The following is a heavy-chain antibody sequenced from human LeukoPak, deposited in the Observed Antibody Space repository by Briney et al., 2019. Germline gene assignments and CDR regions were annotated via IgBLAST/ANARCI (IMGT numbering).Heavy chain of an antibody. CDR2: ISSNGGST. CDR3: ARGAGYNYPYYFDY. J-gene: IGHJ4*02. D-gene: IGHD5-24*01. CDR1: GFTFSSYA. V-gene: IGHV3-64D*06. Sequence: PGGSLRLSCSASGFTFSSYAMHWVRQAPGKGLEYVSAISSNGGSTYYADSVKGRFTISRDNSKNTLYLQMSSLRAEDTAVYYCARGAGYNYPYYFDYWGQGTLVTVSS.